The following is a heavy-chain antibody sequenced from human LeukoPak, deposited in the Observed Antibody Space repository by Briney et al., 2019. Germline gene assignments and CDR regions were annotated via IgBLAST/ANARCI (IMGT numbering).Heavy chain of an antibody. Sequence: SETLSLTCTVSGGSISSGSYYWSWIRQPPGKGLEWIGYIYYSGSTNYNPSLKSRVTISVDTSKNQFSLKLSSVTAADTAVYYCAGVGWGYSYGLGYYYYMDVWGKGTTVTVSS. CDR2: IYYSGST. J-gene: IGHJ6*03. D-gene: IGHD5-18*01. CDR1: GGSISSGSYY. CDR3: AGVGWGYSYGLGYYYYMDV. V-gene: IGHV4-61*01.